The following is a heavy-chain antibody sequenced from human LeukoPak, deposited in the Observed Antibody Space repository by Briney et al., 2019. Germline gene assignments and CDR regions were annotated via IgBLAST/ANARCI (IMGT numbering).Heavy chain of an antibody. Sequence: SETLSLTCTVSGGSISSYYWSWIRQPPGKGLEWIGYIYYSGSTNYNPSLKSRVTISVDTSKNQFSLKLSSVTAADTAVYYCARVGYSSCWYRWFDPWGQGTLVTVSS. J-gene: IGHJ5*02. CDR2: IYYSGST. D-gene: IGHD6-19*01. CDR3: ARVGYSSCWYRWFDP. CDR1: GGSISSYY. V-gene: IGHV4-59*01.